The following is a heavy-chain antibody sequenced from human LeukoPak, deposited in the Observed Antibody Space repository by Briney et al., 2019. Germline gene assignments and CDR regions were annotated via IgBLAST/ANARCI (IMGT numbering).Heavy chain of an antibody. CDR3: VRQGTNSGYYLLDY. D-gene: IGHD3-22*01. J-gene: IGHJ4*02. CDR1: GAALSEYY. CDR2: VAHKGPTVYSPTLNR. V-gene: IGHV4-34*01. Sequence: SETLSLTCAVYGAALSEYYWSWIRQSPGKGLEWLGEVAHKGPTVYSPTLNRKYNPSFKSRVTMSVDPSKNQFSLKLTSVTVADTATYYCVRQGTNSGYYLLDYWGQGHLVIVSS.